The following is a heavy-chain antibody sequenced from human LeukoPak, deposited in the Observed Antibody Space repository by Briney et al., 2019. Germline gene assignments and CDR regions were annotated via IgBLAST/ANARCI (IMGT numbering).Heavy chain of an antibody. Sequence: SETLSLTXTVSGGSISSGSYYWSWIRQPAGKGLEWIGRIYTSGSTNYNPSLKSRVTISVDTSKNQFSLKLSSVTAADTAVYYCARDDFGDSGAFDIWGQGTMVTVSS. CDR1: GGSISSGSYY. CDR3: ARDDFGDSGAFDI. J-gene: IGHJ3*02. CDR2: IYTSGST. D-gene: IGHD3-3*01. V-gene: IGHV4-61*02.